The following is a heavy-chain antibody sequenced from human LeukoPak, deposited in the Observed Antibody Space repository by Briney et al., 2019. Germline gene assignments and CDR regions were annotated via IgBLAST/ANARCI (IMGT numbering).Heavy chain of an antibody. CDR2: FTSGNSYI. CDR3: ARSRIEVAGTGSVDF. D-gene: IGHD6-19*01. Sequence: GGSLRLSCEASGFTLTSYTMNWVRQAPGKGLEWVSSFTSGNSYIYYADSVQGRFTMSRDNAKNSPYLQTNSLRAEDTAVYFCARSRIEVAGTGSVDFWGQGTMVKVSS. CDR1: GFTLTSYT. J-gene: IGHJ3*01. V-gene: IGHV3-21*01.